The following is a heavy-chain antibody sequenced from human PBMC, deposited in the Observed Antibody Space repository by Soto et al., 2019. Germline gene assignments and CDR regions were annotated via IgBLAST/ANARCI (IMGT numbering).Heavy chain of an antibody. CDR3: AKARKVEYSSSGGMDV. V-gene: IGHV3-33*06. J-gene: IGHJ6*02. Sequence: QVQLVESGGGVVQPGRSLRLSCEASGFTFSNFGMHWVRQAPGRGLEWVANIWYDGSNKYYADSVKGRFTISRDNSKNTLYLQMNSLRAEDTAVYYCAKARKVEYSSSGGMDVWGQGTTVTVSS. CDR2: IWYDGSNK. D-gene: IGHD6-6*01. CDR1: GFTFSNFG.